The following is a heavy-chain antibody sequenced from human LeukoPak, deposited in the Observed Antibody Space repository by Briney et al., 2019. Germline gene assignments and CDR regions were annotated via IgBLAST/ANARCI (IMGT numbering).Heavy chain of an antibody. CDR1: GFTFSRYW. Sequence: PGGSLRLSCAASGFTFSRYWMHWVRQAPGKGLVWVSRINTDGSSTSYADSVKGRVTISRDNAKNTLYLQMNSLRAEDTAVYYCARDDDFDGFDIWGQGTMVTVSS. CDR2: INTDGSST. D-gene: IGHD3-3*01. V-gene: IGHV3-74*01. CDR3: ARDDDFDGFDI. J-gene: IGHJ3*02.